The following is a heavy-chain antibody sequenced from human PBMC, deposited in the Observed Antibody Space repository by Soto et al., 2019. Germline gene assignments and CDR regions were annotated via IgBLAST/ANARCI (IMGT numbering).Heavy chain of an antibody. CDR2: IYRSGST. CDR1: GDSISSGGYS. CDR3: ARGGYYYDSSGYYHDAFDI. Sequence: QLQLQASGSGLVKPSQTLSLTCTVSGDSISSGGYSWSWIRQPPGKGLEWIGYIYRSGSTYYNPSLKSRVTISVDRSKNQFSLRLSSVTAADTAVYYCARGGYYYDSSGYYHDAFDIWGQGTMVTVSS. J-gene: IGHJ3*02. V-gene: IGHV4-30-2*01. D-gene: IGHD3-22*01.